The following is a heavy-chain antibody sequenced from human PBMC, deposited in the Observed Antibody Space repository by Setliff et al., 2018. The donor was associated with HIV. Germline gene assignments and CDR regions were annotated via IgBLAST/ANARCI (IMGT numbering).Heavy chain of an antibody. V-gene: IGHV4-34*12. Sequence: SETLSLTCTVYGGSFSGYCWSWIRQPPGKGLEWIGEIIHSGSTNYNPSLKSRVTISVDTSKNQFSLKLSSVTAADTAVYYCARRSGWSEDYWGQGTLVTVSS. CDR2: IIHSGST. CDR3: ARRSGWSEDY. D-gene: IGHD6-19*01. CDR1: GGSFSGYC. J-gene: IGHJ4*02.